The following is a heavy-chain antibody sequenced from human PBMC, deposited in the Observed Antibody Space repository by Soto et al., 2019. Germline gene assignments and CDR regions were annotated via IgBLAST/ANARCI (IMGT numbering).Heavy chain of an antibody. CDR3: ARHFNGVCYDY. V-gene: IGHV4-39*01. CDR2: IYYSGST. D-gene: IGHD2-8*01. CDR1: GGSMSSSSYY. Sequence: QLQLQESGPGLVKPSETLSFTCTVSGGSMSSSSYYWGWIRQPPGKGLEWIGSIYYSGSTYYNPSLKSRVTISVDTSKNQFSLKLSSVTAADTAVYYSARHFNGVCYDYWGQGTLVTVSS. J-gene: IGHJ4*02.